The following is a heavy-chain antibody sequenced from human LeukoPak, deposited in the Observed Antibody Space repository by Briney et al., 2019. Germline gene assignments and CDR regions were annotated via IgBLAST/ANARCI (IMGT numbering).Heavy chain of an antibody. CDR3: ARGSHSSGYYTFDY. V-gene: IGHV1-2*02. J-gene: IGHJ4*02. CDR1: GYTFTGYY. Sequence: ASVKVSCKASGYTFTGYYMHWVRQAPGQGLEWMGWINPNSGGTNYAQKFQGRVTMTRDTSTSTVYMELSSLRSEDTAVYYCARGSHSSGYYTFDYWGQGTLVTVSS. D-gene: IGHD3-22*01. CDR2: INPNSGGT.